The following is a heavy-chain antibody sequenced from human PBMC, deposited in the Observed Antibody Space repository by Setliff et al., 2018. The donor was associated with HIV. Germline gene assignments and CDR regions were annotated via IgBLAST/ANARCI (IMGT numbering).Heavy chain of an antibody. CDR1: GYTFTTYG. CDR3: ARDRGSRGFDY. J-gene: IGHJ4*02. Sequence: ASVKVSCKASGYTFTTYGITWVRQAPGQGLEWMGWISAYNDNTNYAQKLQGRVTMTTDTSTSTAYMELRSLRSDDTAVYYCARDRGSRGFDYWGQGTLVTSPQ. D-gene: IGHD1-26*01. CDR2: ISAYNDNT. V-gene: IGHV1-18*01.